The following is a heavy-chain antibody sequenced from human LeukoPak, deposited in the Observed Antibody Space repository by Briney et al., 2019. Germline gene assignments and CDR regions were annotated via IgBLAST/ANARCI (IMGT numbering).Heavy chain of an antibody. CDR2: INPNSGGT. Sequence: ASVKVSCKASGYTFTNYDINWVRQATGQGLEWMGWINPNSGGTNYAQKFQGRVTMTRDTSISTAYMELSRLRSDDTAVYYCARGVYPLDAFDIWGQGTMVTVSS. CDR1: GYTFTNYD. J-gene: IGHJ3*02. V-gene: IGHV1-2*02. CDR3: ARGVYPLDAFDI. D-gene: IGHD6-13*01.